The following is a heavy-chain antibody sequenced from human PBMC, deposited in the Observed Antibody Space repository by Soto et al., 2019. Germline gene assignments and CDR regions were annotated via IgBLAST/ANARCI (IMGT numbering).Heavy chain of an antibody. CDR1: GFTFSSYG. Sequence: GGSLRLSCAASGFTFSSYGMHWVRQAPGKGLEWVAVISYDGSNKYYADSVKGRFTISRDNSKNTLYLQMNSLRAEDTAVYYCAKGLSWSREVHWFDPWGQGTLVTVSS. V-gene: IGHV3-30*18. CDR2: ISYDGSNK. D-gene: IGHD3-3*01. CDR3: AKGLSWSREVHWFDP. J-gene: IGHJ5*02.